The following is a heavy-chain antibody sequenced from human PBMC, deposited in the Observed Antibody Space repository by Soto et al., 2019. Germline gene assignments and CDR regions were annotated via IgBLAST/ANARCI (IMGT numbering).Heavy chain of an antibody. CDR2: ISHDGTKT. J-gene: IGHJ6*02. V-gene: IGHV3-30*18. Sequence: QVQLVESGGGVVQPGTSLRLACAASGFNFGAYGMHWVRQAPGKGLEWVAVISHDGTKTYYSDSVKGRFTVSRDNSKNMLYVQMVSLRPDYTAVYSCAKDRRDGYTTCSRCYGVDVWGQGTTVTVSS. D-gene: IGHD5-18*01. CDR1: GFNFGAYG. CDR3: AKDRRDGYTTCSRCYGVDV.